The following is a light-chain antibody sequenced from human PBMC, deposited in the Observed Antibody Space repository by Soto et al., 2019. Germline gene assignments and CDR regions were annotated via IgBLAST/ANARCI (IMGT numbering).Light chain of an antibody. Sequence: EIVLTQSPGTLSLSPGERATPSCRASQSLSSSYLVWYQQKPGQAPRLLIYGASSRATGIPDRFSGSGSGTDLTLTISRLEPEDFAVYYCLHYGNPPPSVTFGPGTKVDI. CDR2: GAS. V-gene: IGKV3-20*01. CDR3: LHYGNPPPSVT. CDR1: QSLSSSY. J-gene: IGKJ3*01.